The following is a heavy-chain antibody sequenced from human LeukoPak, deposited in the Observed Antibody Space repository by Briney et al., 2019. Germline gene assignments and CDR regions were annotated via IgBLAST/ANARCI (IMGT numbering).Heavy chain of an antibody. J-gene: IGHJ4*02. CDR1: GGSISSSTYY. CDR3: ARRDAPLSYDY. D-gene: IGHD2-8*01. V-gene: IGHV4-39*07. CDR2: IYYRGST. Sequence: PSETLSLTCTVSGGSISSSTYYWGWIRQPPGKGLEWIGGIYYRGSTYYNPSLQSRLTISVDTSKNQFSLKLTSLTAADTAVYYCARRDAPLSYDYWGQGTLVTVSS.